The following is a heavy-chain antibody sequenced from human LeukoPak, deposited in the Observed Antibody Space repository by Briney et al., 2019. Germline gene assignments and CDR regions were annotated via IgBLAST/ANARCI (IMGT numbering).Heavy chain of an antibody. CDR3: AKDGGYRNSDFDY. V-gene: IGHV3-21*01. J-gene: IGHJ4*02. CDR1: GFTFSSYS. D-gene: IGHD5-18*01. Sequence: PGGSLRLSCAASGFTFSSYSMNWVRQAPGKGLEWVSSISSSSSYIYYADSVKGRFTISRDNAKNSLYLQMNSLRAEDTAVYYCAKDGGYRNSDFDYWGQGTLVTVSS. CDR2: ISSSSSYI.